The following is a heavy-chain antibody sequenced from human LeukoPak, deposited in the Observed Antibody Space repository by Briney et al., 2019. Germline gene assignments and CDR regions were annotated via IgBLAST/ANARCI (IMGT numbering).Heavy chain of an antibody. CDR2: ISGGGATT. D-gene: IGHD2-2*01. CDR3: SKWKAIVLVPAARSPIDY. J-gene: IGHJ4*02. CDR1: GFTFNNYG. V-gene: IGHV3-23*01. Sequence: PGGSLRLSCAASGFTFNNYGMSWVRQAPGKGLEWVSAISGGGATTYYADSVKGRFTISRDNSKNTLYLQMNSLRAEDTAVYYCSKWKAIVLVPAARSPIDYWGQGTLVTVSS.